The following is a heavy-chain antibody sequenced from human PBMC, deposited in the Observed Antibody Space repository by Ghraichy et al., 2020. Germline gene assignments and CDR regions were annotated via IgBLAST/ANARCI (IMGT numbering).Heavy chain of an antibody. V-gene: IGHV3-74*01. Sequence: GGSLRLSCAASGFTFSSYWMHWVRQAPGKGLVWVSRINSDGSSTSYADSVKGRFTISRDNAKNTLYLQMNSLRAEDTAVYYCVPDYGGNGALDYWGQGTLVTVSS. CDR2: INSDGSST. D-gene: IGHD4-23*01. J-gene: IGHJ4*02. CDR3: VPDYGGNGALDY. CDR1: GFTFSSYW.